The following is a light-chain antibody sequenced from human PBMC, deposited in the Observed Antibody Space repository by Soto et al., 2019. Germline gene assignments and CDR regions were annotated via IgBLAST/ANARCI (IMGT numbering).Light chain of an antibody. Sequence: EIVLTQSPATLSLSPGDRATLSYRASQSVSSYLAWYQQKPGQAPRLLIYDASNRATGIPARFSGSGSGTDFTLTISSLEPEDFAVYYCQQRSNWWTFGQGTKVEIK. J-gene: IGKJ1*01. CDR1: QSVSSY. CDR2: DAS. V-gene: IGKV3-11*01. CDR3: QQRSNWWT.